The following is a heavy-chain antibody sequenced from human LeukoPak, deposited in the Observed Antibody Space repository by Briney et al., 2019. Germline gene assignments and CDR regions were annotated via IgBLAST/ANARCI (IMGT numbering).Heavy chain of an antibody. J-gene: IGHJ4*02. D-gene: IGHD2-21*02. V-gene: IGHV3-11*05. CDR1: GSTFSDYY. CDR2: ISSSSSYT. Sequence: PGGPLRLSCAASGSTFSDYYMSWIRQAPGKGLEWVSYISSSSSYTNYADSVKGRFTISRDNAKNSLYLQMNSLRAEDTAVYYCARDSEAYCGGDRQGPTDYWGQGTLVTVSS. CDR3: ARDSEAYCGGDRQGPTDY.